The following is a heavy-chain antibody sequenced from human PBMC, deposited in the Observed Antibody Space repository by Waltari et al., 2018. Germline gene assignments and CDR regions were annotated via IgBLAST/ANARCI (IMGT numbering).Heavy chain of an antibody. J-gene: IGHJ5*02. Sequence: QVQLTESGPGLVRPSETLSLPCTVSGGPLRIYYWCWIRQSPGKGLEYIGYIHYTGITDYNPSLKSRVTISVDTSKNQFSLRLSSMTAADTAVYYCARGTGRWFDPWGQGTLVTVSS. D-gene: IGHD1-26*01. CDR2: IHYTGIT. CDR3: ARGTGRWFDP. V-gene: IGHV4-59*01. CDR1: GGPLRIYY.